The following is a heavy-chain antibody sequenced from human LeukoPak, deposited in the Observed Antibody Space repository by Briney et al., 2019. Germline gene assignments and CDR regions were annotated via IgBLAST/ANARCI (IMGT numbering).Heavy chain of an antibody. CDR2: IYYSGST. Sequence: SETLSLTCTVSGGSISSSSYYWGWIRQPPGKGLEWIGSIYYSGSTYYNPSLKSRVTISVDTSKNQFSLKLSSVTAADTAVYYCASGSYGSGSYFGFDYWGQGTLVTVSS. D-gene: IGHD3-10*01. CDR3: ASGSYGSGSYFGFDY. J-gene: IGHJ4*02. V-gene: IGHV4-39*07. CDR1: GGSISSSSYY.